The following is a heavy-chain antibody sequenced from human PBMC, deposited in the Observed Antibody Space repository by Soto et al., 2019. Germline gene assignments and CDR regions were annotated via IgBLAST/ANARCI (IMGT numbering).Heavy chain of an antibody. CDR3: AREGLVPAATPWFDY. CDR2: ISYDGSNK. Sequence: GGSLRLSCAASGFTFSSYAMHWVRQAPGKGLEWVAVISYDGSNKYYADSVKGRFTISRDNSKNTLYLQMNSLRAEDTAVYYCAREGLVPAATPWFDYWGQGTLVTVPQ. D-gene: IGHD2-2*02. CDR1: GFTFSSYA. J-gene: IGHJ4*02. V-gene: IGHV3-30-3*01.